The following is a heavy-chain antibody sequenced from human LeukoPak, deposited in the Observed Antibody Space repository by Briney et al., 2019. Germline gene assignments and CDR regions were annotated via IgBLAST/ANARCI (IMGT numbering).Heavy chain of an antibody. CDR1: GFTFSGYE. CDR2: ISSSSSTI. CDR3: ARDARRYFDWYNWFDP. Sequence: GGSLRLSCEASGFTFSGYEMNWVRHAPGKGLEWVSYISSSSSTIYYADSVKGRFTISRDNAKNSLYLQMNSLRDEDTAVYYCARDARRYFDWYNWFDPWGQGTLVTVSS. J-gene: IGHJ5*02. D-gene: IGHD3-9*01. V-gene: IGHV3-48*02.